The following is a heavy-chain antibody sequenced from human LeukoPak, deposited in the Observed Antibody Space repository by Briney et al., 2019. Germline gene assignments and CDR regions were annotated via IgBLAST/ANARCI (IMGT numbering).Heavy chain of an antibody. J-gene: IGHJ4*02. Sequence: SETLSLTCSVSDDSIISSSYYWGWIRQPPGKGLEWIGIIFFRGNTNYSQSLKSRVTMSVDTSKKQFSLNLKSVTAADTAVYYCARHRDVSGYYALDYWGQGTLVTVSA. V-gene: IGHV4-39*01. CDR3: ARHRDVSGYYALDY. CDR1: DDSIISSSYY. D-gene: IGHD3-22*01. CDR2: IFFRGNT.